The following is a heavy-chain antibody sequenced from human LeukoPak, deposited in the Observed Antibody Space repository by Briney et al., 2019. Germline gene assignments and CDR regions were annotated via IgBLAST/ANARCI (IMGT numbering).Heavy chain of an antibody. CDR2: IYHSGNT. CDR3: ARGTGSAWFDP. D-gene: IGHD2-2*01. J-gene: IGHJ5*02. Sequence: SETLSLTCTVSGYSISSGYYWGWIRQPPGKGLEWIGSIYHSGNTYYNPSLKSRVTISVDTSKNQFSLKLSSVTAADTAVHYCARGTGSAWFDPWGQGTLVTVSS. CDR1: GYSISSGYY. V-gene: IGHV4-38-2*02.